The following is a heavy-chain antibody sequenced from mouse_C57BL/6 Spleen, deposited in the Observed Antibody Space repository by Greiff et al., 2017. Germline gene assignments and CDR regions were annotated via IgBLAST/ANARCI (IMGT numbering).Heavy chain of an antibody. CDR2: INPNNGGT. J-gene: IGHJ4*01. CDR3: ARRCYYVPDMGY. D-gene: IGHD1-1*01. Sequence: VQLQQSGPELVKPGASVKIPCKASGYTFPDYNMDWVKQSPGKSLEWLGDINPNNGGTIYNQKFTGKAPLTVDKSSSTAYMELRSLTSADTADDYCARRCYYVPDMGYWGQGTSVT. V-gene: IGHV1-18*01. CDR1: GYTFPDYN.